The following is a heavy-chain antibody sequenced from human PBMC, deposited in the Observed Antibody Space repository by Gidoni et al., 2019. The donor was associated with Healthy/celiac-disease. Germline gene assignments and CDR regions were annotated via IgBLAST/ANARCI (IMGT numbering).Heavy chain of an antibody. D-gene: IGHD2-2*01. J-gene: IGHJ6*02. V-gene: IGHV3-30*04. CDR1: GFTFSSYA. CDR2: ISYDGSNK. Sequence: QVQLVESGGGVVQPGRSLRLSCAASGFTFSSYAMHWVRQAPGKGLEWVAVISYDGSNKYYADSVKGRFTISRDNSKNTLYLQMNSLRAEDTAVYYCARGYYCSSTSCYVYGMDVWGQGTTVTVSS. CDR3: ARGYYCSSTSCYVYGMDV.